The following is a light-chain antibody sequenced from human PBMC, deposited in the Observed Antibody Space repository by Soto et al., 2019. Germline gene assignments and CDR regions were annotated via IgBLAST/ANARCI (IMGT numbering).Light chain of an antibody. CDR1: QSISSW. Sequence: DIQMTQSPSTLSASVGDRVTITCRASQSISSWLAWYQQKPGKAPKLLIYDASSLESGVPSRFSGSGSGTEFTLTISSLPPDDFATYYCQQYKSYSPRTFGQGTKVEIK. CDR2: DAS. J-gene: IGKJ1*01. CDR3: QQYKSYSPRT. V-gene: IGKV1-5*01.